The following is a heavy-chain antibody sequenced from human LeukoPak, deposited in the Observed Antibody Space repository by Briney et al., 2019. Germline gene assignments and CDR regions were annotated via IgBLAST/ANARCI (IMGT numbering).Heavy chain of an antibody. CDR2: IYYSGST. J-gene: IGHJ5*01. Sequence: SETLSLTCAVYGGSFSGYYWSWIRQPPGKGLEWIGYIYYSGSTNYNPSLKSRVTISVDTSKNHLSLKLSSVTAADTAVHYCARSLSAMVRGVRRNWFDSWGQGTLVTVSS. D-gene: IGHD3-10*01. CDR1: GGSFSGYY. CDR3: ARSLSAMVRGVRRNWFDS. V-gene: IGHV4-59*01.